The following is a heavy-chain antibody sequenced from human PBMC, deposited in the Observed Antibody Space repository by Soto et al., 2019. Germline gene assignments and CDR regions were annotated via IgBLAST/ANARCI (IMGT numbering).Heavy chain of an antibody. CDR1: GGSISRSSSY. D-gene: IGHD3-3*01. CDR2: INYSGST. V-gene: IGHV4-39*01. CDR3: AKTGFWSDHRVADY. Sequence: QVQLQESGPGLVKPSETLSLTCTVSGGSISRSSSYWGWIRQPPGKGLEWIGSINYSGSTYYNPSLKSRITISVDTSKNQFSLNLSSVTAADTAVYFCAKTGFWSDHRVADYWGQGTLVTVSS. J-gene: IGHJ4*02.